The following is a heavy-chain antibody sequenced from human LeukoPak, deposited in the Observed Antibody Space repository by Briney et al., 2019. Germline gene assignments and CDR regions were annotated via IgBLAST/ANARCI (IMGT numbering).Heavy chain of an antibody. V-gene: IGHV1-8*01. CDR3: ARGRGKTFAYYYMDV. CDR2: VNPNSGNT. J-gene: IGHJ6*03. Sequence: ASVKVSCKASGYTFTSYDINWVRQATGQGLEWMGWVNPNSGNTGYAQKFQGRVTMTRNTSISTAYMELSSLRSEDTAVYYCARGRGKTFAYYYMDVWGKGTTVTVSS. D-gene: IGHD1-14*01. CDR1: GYTFTSYD.